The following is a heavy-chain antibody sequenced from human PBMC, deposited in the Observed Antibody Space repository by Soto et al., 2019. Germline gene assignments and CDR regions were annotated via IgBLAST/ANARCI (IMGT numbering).Heavy chain of an antibody. CDR1: GGSISSSSYC. D-gene: IGHD2-2*01. Sequence: SETLSLTCTVSGGSISSSSYCWGWIRQPPGKGLEWIGSIYYSGSTYYNPSLKRRVTISVDTSKNQFSLKLSSVTAADTAVYYCARRGIVVVPAAMSDFGEYNWGQGALVPVSS. CDR3: ARRGIVVVPAAMSDFGEYN. CDR2: IYYSGST. V-gene: IGHV4-39*01. J-gene: IGHJ4*02.